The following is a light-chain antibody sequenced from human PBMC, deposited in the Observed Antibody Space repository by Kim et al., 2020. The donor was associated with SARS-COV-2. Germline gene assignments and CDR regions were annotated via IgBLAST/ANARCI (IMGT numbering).Light chain of an antibody. CDR1: QSVSSN. CDR3: QQYNNWHPRT. V-gene: IGKV3-15*01. J-gene: IGKJ4*01. Sequence: EILMAQSPATLSVSPGERATLSCRASQSVSSNLAWYQQKPGQAPRLLIYGASTRATGIPARFSGSGSGTEFTLTISSLQSEDFAVYYCQQYNNWHPRTFGGGTKVDIK. CDR2: GAS.